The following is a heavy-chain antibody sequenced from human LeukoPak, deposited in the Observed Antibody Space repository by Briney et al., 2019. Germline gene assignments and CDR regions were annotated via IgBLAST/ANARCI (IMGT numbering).Heavy chain of an antibody. CDR3: AKVGDGSGSYSDY. J-gene: IGHJ4*02. D-gene: IGHD3-10*01. V-gene: IGHV3-30*02. CDR2: IRYDGSNK. CDR1: GFTFSSYG. Sequence: PGGSLRLSCAASGFTFSSYGMHWVRQAPGKGLEWVAFIRYDGSNKYYADSVKGRFTISRDNSKNTLYLQMDSLRAEDTAVYYCAKVGDGSGSYSDYWGQGTLVTVSS.